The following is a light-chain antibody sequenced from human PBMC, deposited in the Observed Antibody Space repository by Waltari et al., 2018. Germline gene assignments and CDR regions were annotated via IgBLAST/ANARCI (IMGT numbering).Light chain of an antibody. CDR3: VSWDDSLNGEI. Sequence: QSVVTQPPSASGTPGQRVAISCSGRNSNIESNTVHWYQHVPGTAPKLLIYNNDQRPSGVPDRFSGSKSDFSASLAISGLQAEDEGDYYCVSWDDSLNGEIFGGGTRLTVL. J-gene: IGLJ2*01. CDR2: NND. V-gene: IGLV1-44*01. CDR1: NSNIESNT.